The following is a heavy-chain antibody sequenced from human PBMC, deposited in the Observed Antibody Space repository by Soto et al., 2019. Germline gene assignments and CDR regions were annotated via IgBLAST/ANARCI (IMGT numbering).Heavy chain of an antibody. CDR1: GFTFSGYG. CDR3: AKGGSSSARYFAS. J-gene: IGHJ4*02. Sequence: QVQVVESGGGVVQPGRSLRLSCAASGFTFSGYGMHWVRQAPGKGLEWVAVISYDGRNQYYADSVKGRFTVSKDNSKSTLYLQMNSLGVEDSAVYYCAKGGSSSARYFASWGQGTLVTVSS. D-gene: IGHD1-26*01. CDR2: ISYDGRNQ. V-gene: IGHV3-30*18.